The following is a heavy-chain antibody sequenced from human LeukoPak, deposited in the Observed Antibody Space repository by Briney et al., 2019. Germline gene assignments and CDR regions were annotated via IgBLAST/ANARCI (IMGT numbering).Heavy chain of an antibody. D-gene: IGHD3-22*01. Sequence: GGSLRLSCAASGFAFSNFWMSWVRQAPGKGLEWVANIRQDGSDRYYVASVKGRFTISRDNAKNSLYLQMNSLTAEDTAVYYCATSHDSSGNNWGQGTLVTVSS. J-gene: IGHJ4*02. V-gene: IGHV3-7*01. CDR3: ATSHDSSGNN. CDR1: GFAFSNFW. CDR2: IRQDGSDR.